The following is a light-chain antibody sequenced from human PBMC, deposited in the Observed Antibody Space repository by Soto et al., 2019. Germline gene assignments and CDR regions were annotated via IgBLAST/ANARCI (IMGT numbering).Light chain of an antibody. CDR3: QQYNNYCSWT. J-gene: IGKJ1*01. CDR2: KAS. V-gene: IGKV1-5*03. CDR1: QSISGW. Sequence: DIQMTQSPSTLSASVGDRVTITCRASQSISGWLAWYQQNPGKAPKLLIYKASTLESGVPSRFSGSGSGTEFTLPIISRQPDDFATYYYQQYNNYCSWTFGQGTKVEIK.